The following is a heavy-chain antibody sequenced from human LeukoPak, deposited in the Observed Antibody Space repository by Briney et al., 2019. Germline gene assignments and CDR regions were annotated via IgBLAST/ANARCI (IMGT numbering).Heavy chain of an antibody. CDR2: ISYDGSNK. Sequence: GRSLRLSCAASGFTFSSYAMHWVRQAPGKGLEWVAVISYDGSNKYYADSVKGRFTISRDNSKNTLYLQMNSLRAEDTAVYYCARELRATVTNYHYYGMDVWGKGTTVTVSS. CDR3: ARELRATVTNYHYYGMDV. D-gene: IGHD4-17*01. J-gene: IGHJ6*04. V-gene: IGHV3-30*04. CDR1: GFTFSSYA.